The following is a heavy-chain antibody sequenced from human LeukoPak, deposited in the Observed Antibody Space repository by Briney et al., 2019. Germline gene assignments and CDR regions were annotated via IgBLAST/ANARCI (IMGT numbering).Heavy chain of an antibody. Sequence: GGSLRLSCAASGFTIHNAWMNWVRQAPGKGLEWAGRIKSKTDGATTYYAAPVKGRFTISRDDSNNTLYLQMSSLKTEDTAVYYCTSGADVRGTILLGDSDWGQGTLVIVSS. CDR3: TSGADVRGTILLGDSD. V-gene: IGHV3-15*01. CDR2: IKSKTDGATT. CDR1: GFTIHNAW. D-gene: IGHD3-10*01. J-gene: IGHJ4*02.